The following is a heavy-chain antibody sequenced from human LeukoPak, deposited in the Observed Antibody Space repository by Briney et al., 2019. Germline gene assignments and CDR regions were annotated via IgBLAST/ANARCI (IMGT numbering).Heavy chain of an antibody. Sequence: ASVKVSCKASGYTFTSYDINWVRQATGQGLGWMGWMNPNSGNTGYAQKFQGRVTITRNTSISTAYMELSSLRSEDTAVYYCARGKLPSSAFDYWGQGTLVTVSS. CDR3: ARGKLPSSAFDY. V-gene: IGHV1-8*03. D-gene: IGHD1-7*01. CDR2: MNPNSGNT. J-gene: IGHJ4*02. CDR1: GYTFTSYD.